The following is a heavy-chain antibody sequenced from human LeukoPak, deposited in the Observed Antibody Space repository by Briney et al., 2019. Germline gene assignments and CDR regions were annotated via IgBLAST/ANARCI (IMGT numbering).Heavy chain of an antibody. V-gene: IGHV4-34*01. CDR1: GGSFSGYY. J-gene: IGHJ5*02. Sequence: SETLSLTCAVYGGSFSGYYWSWIRQPPGKGLEWIGEINHSGSTSYNPSLKSRVTISVDTSKNQFSLKLSSVTAADTAVYYCARGSRYTPWGQGTLVTVSS. CDR2: INHSGST. CDR3: ARGSRYTP. D-gene: IGHD2-2*02.